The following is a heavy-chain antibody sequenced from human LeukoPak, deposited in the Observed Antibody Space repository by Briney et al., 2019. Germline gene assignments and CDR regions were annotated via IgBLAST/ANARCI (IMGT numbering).Heavy chain of an antibody. CDR1: GFTFSTYV. Sequence: PGGSLRLSCAASGFTFSTYVMSWVRQAPGKGLEWVSLISGSGGSTNYADSVKGRFTISRDNSKNTLYLPMNSLRAEDTAVYYCAKVLYGGYSYDYWGQGTLVTVSS. CDR2: ISGSGGST. D-gene: IGHD5-18*01. J-gene: IGHJ4*02. V-gene: IGHV3-23*01. CDR3: AKVLYGGYSYDY.